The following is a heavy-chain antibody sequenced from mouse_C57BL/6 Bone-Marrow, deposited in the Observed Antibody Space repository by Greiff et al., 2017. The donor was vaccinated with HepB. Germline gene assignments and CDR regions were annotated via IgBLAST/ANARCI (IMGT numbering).Heavy chain of an antibody. CDR3: FPHYYGSIPVGY. CDR1: GYTFTDYE. J-gene: IGHJ2*01. CDR2: IDPETGGT. V-gene: IGHV1-15*01. D-gene: IGHD1-1*01. Sequence: QVQLQQSGAELVRPGASVTLSCKASGYTFTDYEMHWVKQTPVHGLEWIGAIDPETGGTAYNQKFKGKAILTADKSSSTAYLELRSLTSEDSAVYYCFPHYYGSIPVGYWGQGATLTVSS.